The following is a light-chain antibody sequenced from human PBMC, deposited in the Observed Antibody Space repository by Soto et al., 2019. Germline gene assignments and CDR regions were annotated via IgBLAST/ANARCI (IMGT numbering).Light chain of an antibody. CDR1: QSVSSN. J-gene: IGKJ1*01. CDR2: GAS. CDR3: QHYNNWPPWT. V-gene: IGKV3-15*01. Sequence: EIVMTQSPATLSVSPGERATLSCRASQSVSSNLAWYQQKLGQAPRLLIYGASTRATGIPARFSGSGSGTELTLTISSLQSDDFAVDCCQHYNNWPPWTFGQGTKVELK.